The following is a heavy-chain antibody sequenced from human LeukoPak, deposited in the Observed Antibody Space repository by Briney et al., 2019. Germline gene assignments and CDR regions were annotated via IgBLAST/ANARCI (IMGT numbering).Heavy chain of an antibody. CDR1: GYTFTSYD. CDR2: MNPNSGNT. D-gene: IGHD3-9*01. J-gene: IGHJ4*02. CDR3: ARGRRRYFDWSTPVYYFDY. Sequence: ASVKVSCKASGYTFTSYDINWVRQATGQGLEWMGWMNPNSGNTGYAQKFQGRVTMTRNTSISTAYMELSSLRSEDTAVYYCARGRRRYFDWSTPVYYFDYWGQGTLVTVSS. V-gene: IGHV1-8*01.